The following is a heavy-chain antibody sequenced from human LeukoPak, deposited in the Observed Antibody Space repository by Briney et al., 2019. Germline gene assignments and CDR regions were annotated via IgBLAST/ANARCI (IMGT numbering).Heavy chain of an antibody. CDR2: TYYSGHT. Sequence: SETLSLTCTVSGGSISSGSYYWSWIRQPPGKGLEWIGYTYYSGHTNYNPSLKSRVTISEDTSKNQISLKMTSVTAADTAVYYCARDSGPLDYDDSSGYYHLDSWGQGTLVTVSS. V-gene: IGHV4-61*01. D-gene: IGHD3-22*01. J-gene: IGHJ4*02. CDR1: GGSISSGSYY. CDR3: ARDSGPLDYDDSSGYYHLDS.